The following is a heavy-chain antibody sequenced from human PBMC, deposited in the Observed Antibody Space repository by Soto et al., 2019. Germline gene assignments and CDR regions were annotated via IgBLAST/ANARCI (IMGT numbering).Heavy chain of an antibody. CDR3: ARVAYGDYGVDV. D-gene: IGHD4-17*01. CDR2: IIPTFGTP. J-gene: IGHJ6*02. CDR1: GDTFSRYA. Sequence: QVQLVQSGAEVKKPGSSVKVSCKASGDTFSRYAISWVRQAPGQGLEWMGGIIPTFGTPNYAQKFQGRVTIIADESTSTVYMGLSSLTSEDTAMYYCARVAYGDYGVDVWGQGTTVTVSS. V-gene: IGHV1-69*01.